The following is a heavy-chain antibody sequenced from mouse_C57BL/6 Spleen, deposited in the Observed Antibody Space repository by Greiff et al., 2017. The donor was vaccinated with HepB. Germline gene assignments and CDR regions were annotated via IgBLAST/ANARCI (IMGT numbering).Heavy chain of an antibody. D-gene: IGHD1-1*01. J-gene: IGHJ2*01. CDR3: ARDYYGSSFLFDY. V-gene: IGHV1-52*01. Sequence: IQGLDWIGNIDPSDSETHYNQKFKDKATLTVDKSSSTAYMQLSSLTSEDSAVYYCARDYYGSSFLFDYWGQGTTLTVSS. CDR2: IDPSDSET.